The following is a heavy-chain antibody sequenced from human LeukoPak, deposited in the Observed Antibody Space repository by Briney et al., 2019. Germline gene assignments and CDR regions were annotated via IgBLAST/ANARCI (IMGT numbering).Heavy chain of an antibody. J-gene: IGHJ3*02. CDR1: GFTFSRYW. Sequence: GGSLRLSCAASGFTFSRYWMSWVRQAPGKGLEWVANIKQDGSEKYYVDSVKGRFTISRDNAKNSLYLQMNSLRAEDTAVYYCARREDAFDIWGQGTMVTVSS. CDR3: ARREDAFDI. V-gene: IGHV3-7*01. CDR2: IKQDGSEK.